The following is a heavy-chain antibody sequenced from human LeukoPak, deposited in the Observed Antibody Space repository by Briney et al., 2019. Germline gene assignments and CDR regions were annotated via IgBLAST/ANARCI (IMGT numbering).Heavy chain of an antibody. V-gene: IGHV4-34*01. CDR1: GGSFSGYY. CDR2: INHSGST. Sequence: PSETLSLTCAVYGGSFSGYYWSWIRQPPGKGLEWIGEINHSGSTNYNPSLKSRVTISVDTSKNQFSLKLSSVTAADTAVYYCARGSSSGWSHWGQGTLVTVSS. J-gene: IGHJ4*02. CDR3: ARGSSSGWSH. D-gene: IGHD6-19*01.